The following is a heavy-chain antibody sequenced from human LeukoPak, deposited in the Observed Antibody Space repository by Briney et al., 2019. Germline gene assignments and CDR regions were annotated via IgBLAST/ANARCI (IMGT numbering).Heavy chain of an antibody. CDR1: GGSISSGDYY. J-gene: IGHJ4*02. CDR3: ARFGGYCSSTSCPRHFDY. V-gene: IGHV4-30-4*08. D-gene: IGHD2-2*01. CDR2: IYYSGST. Sequence: PSETLSLTCTVSGGSISSGDYYWSWIRQPPGKGLEWIGYIYYSGSTYYNPSLKSRVTISVDTSKNQFSLKLSSVTAADTAVYYCARFGGYCSSTSCPRHFDYWGQGTLVTVSS.